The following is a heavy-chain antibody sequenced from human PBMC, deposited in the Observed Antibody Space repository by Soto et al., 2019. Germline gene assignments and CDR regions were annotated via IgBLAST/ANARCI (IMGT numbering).Heavy chain of an antibody. CDR1: GFTFSSYA. J-gene: IGHJ4*02. D-gene: IGHD1-1*01. V-gene: IGHV3-30-3*01. CDR2: ISYDGSNK. CDR3: ARDSRPRWNLYYFDY. Sequence: QVQLVESGGGVVQPGRSLRLSCAASGFTFSSYAMHWVRQAPGKGLEWVAVISYDGSNKYYADSVKGRFTISRDNSKNTLYLQMISLRAEDTAVYYCARDSRPRWNLYYFDYRGQGTLVTVSS.